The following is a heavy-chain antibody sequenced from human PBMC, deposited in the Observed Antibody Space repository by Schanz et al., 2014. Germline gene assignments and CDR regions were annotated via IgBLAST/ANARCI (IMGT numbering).Heavy chain of an antibody. V-gene: IGHV3-23*01. CDR3: AKGRFGELSAFDI. CDR1: GFTLSNYG. J-gene: IGHJ3*02. Sequence: EMQLLESGGGLAQPGGSLRLSCAASGFTLSNYGMSWVRQAPGKGLEWVSGFDAHDGRAYYADSAKGRFTISRDNSNKTVDLQMNSLRAEDTAVYYCAKGRFGELSAFDIWGQGTMVTVSS. CDR2: FDAHDGRA. D-gene: IGHD3-10*01.